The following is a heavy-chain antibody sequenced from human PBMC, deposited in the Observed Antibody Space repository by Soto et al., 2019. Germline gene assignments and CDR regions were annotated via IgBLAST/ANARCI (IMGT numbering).Heavy chain of an antibody. V-gene: IGHV3-23*01. D-gene: IGHD6-13*01. J-gene: IGHJ4*02. Sequence: GGSLRLSCAASGFTFSSYTMTWVRQAPGKGPEWVSTISGGGGNTYFADSVKGRFTISRDNSKNTLYLQMNSLRAEDTAVYDCAKWIAAVGLFDYWGQGALVTVSS. CDR3: AKWIAAVGLFDY. CDR1: GFTFSSYT. CDR2: ISGGGGNT.